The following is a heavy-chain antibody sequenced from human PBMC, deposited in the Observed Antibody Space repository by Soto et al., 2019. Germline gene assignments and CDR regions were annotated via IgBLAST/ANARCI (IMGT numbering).Heavy chain of an antibody. V-gene: IGHV1-24*01. J-gene: IGHJ4*02. CDR3: ATAGGPTRIGELSVNLDY. D-gene: IGHD3-10*01. Sequence: ASVKVSCKVSGYTLTELSMHWVRQAPGKGLEWMGGFDPEDGETIYAQKFQGRVTMTEDTPTDTAYMELSSLRSEDTAVYYCATAGGPTRIGELSVNLDYWGQGTLVTVS. CDR1: GYTLTELS. CDR2: FDPEDGET.